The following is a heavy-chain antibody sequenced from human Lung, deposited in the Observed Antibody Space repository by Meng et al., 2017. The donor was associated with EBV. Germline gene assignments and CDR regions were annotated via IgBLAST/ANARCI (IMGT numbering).Heavy chain of an antibody. D-gene: IGHD3-9*01. CDR2: ISGSGGST. Sequence: AASGFTFSNAWMNWVRQAPGKGLEWVSAISGSGGSTYYADSVKGRFTISRDNSKNTLYLQMNSLRAEDTAVYYCARSNYDILTGYYHFDYWGQGTLVTVSS. V-gene: IGHV3-23*01. CDR1: GFTFSNAW. CDR3: ARSNYDILTGYYHFDY. J-gene: IGHJ4*02.